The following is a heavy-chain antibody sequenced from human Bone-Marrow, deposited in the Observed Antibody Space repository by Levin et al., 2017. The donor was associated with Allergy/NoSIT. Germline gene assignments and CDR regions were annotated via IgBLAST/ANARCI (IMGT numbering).Heavy chain of an antibody. J-gene: IGHJ4*02. D-gene: IGHD3-10*01. Sequence: GGSLRLSCSASGFIFRSYGLHWVRQAPGKGLEWVASISDDGSNKHYGDSVRGRFTISRDNSKKSLYLDMSSLRAEDTAVYYCVRETYYYNTADYYSLEYWGQGTLVTVSS. V-gene: IGHV3-30*04. CDR3: VRETYYYNTADYYSLEY. CDR2: ISDDGSNK. CDR1: GFIFRSYG.